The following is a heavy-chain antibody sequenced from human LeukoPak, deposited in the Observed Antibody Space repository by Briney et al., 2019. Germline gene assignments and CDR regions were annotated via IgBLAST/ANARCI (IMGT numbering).Heavy chain of an antibody. Sequence: GGSLRLSCATSGFSFSDAWLSWVRQAPGKGLEWVGGIKYDGTTDYAAPVKGRFTISRDVSKATLYLQMNSLKTEDTAIYYCTTVSHFYLGGQGTLVTVSS. V-gene: IGHV3-15*01. CDR2: IKYDGTT. CDR3: TTVSHFYL. CDR1: GFSFSDAW. J-gene: IGHJ4*02. D-gene: IGHD2/OR15-2a*01.